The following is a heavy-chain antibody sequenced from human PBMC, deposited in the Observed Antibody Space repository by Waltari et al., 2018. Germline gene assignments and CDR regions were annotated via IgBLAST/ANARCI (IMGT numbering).Heavy chain of an antibody. CDR3: ARAKWELPNFDY. D-gene: IGHD1-26*01. V-gene: IGHV1-2*02. Sequence: QVQLVQSGAEVKKPGASVKVSCKASGYTFTGYYMHWVRQAPGQGREWMGWINPNSGGTNYAQKVQGRVTMTRDTSISTAYMELSRLRSDDTAVYYCARAKWELPNFDYWGQGTLVTVSS. CDR2: INPNSGGT. CDR1: GYTFTGYY. J-gene: IGHJ4*02.